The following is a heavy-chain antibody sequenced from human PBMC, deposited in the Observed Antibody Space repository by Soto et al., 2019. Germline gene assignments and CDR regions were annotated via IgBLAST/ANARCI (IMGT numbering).Heavy chain of an antibody. Sequence: QVQLVQSGAEVKKPGASVKVSCKASGYTFTGYGINWVRQAPGQGLEWMGWISGYNGNTNYAQKLQDRVTMTTDTSTSKAYMEMMSLRSDDTAVYYFASDYYGSGSVFDPWGQGTLVTVSS. V-gene: IGHV1-18*01. CDR1: GYTFTGYG. J-gene: IGHJ5*02. CDR2: ISGYNGNT. CDR3: ASDYYGSGSVFDP. D-gene: IGHD3-10*01.